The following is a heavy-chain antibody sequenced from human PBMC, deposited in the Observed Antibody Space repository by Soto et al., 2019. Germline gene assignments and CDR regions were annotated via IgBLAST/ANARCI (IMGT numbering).Heavy chain of an antibody. J-gene: IGHJ4*02. CDR1: GFTFRGHG. CDR2: IWHDGSIK. D-gene: IGHD5-12*01. Sequence: QVQLVESGGGVVQPGRSLRLSCAASGFTFRGHGMHWVRQAPGKGLEWVAVIWHDGSIKHYADSVKGRFTISRDNSKNTLYLQINSLRAEDTAVYYCARDSNRDGYVLDYWGQGTLVTSPQ. V-gene: IGHV3-33*01. CDR3: ARDSNRDGYVLDY.